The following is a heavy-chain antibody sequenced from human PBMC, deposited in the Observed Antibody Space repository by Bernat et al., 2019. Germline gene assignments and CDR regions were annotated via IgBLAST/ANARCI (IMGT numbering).Heavy chain of an antibody. J-gene: IGHJ4*02. D-gene: IGHD2-15*01. CDR2: ISSSSHK. CDR1: GFTFSDYN. CDR3: AREVAKDIGVVVGATGLDY. V-gene: IGHV3-69-1*01. Sequence: EVQLVESGGGLVKPGGSLRLSCAASGFTFSDYNMNWVRQAPGKGLEWVASISSSSHKYYADSVKRRFTISRDNAKNSLYLQMNSLRAEDTAVYHCAREVAKDIGVVVGATGLDYWGQGTLVTVSS.